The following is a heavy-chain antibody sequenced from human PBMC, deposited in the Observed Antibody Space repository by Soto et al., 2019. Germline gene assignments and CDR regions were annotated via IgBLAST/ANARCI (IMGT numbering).Heavy chain of an antibody. CDR1: GFTFSSFS. V-gene: IGHV3-23*01. CDR2: ISGGGGGT. D-gene: IGHD3-10*01. CDR3: AKGRNDTKVSGDNYAIDI. J-gene: IGHJ6*02. Sequence: PGGSLRLSCAASGFTFSSFSMSWVRQAPGKGLEWVSAISGGGGGTYYVDSVKGRFTISRDNAKNSLYLQMNSLRAEDTAVYYFAKGRNDTKVSGDNYAIDIWGQGTMVTVSS.